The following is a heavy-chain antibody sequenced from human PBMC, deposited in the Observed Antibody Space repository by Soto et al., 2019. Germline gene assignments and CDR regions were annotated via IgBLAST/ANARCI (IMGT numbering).Heavy chain of an antibody. V-gene: IGHV1-69*13. Sequence: SVKVSCKGSGGTFSSFAISWVPQAPGQGLEWMGGIIPIFGTANYAQKFQGRVTITADESTSTAYMELSSLRSEDTAVYYCARIIVVVPAATNYYYYGMDVWGQGTTVTVSS. CDR1: GGTFSSFA. J-gene: IGHJ6*02. D-gene: IGHD2-2*01. CDR3: ARIIVVVPAATNYYYYGMDV. CDR2: IIPIFGTA.